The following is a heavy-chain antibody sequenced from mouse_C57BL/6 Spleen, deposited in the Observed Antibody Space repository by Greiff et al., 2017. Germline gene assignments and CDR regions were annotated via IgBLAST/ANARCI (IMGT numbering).Heavy chain of an antibody. V-gene: IGHV5-6*01. CDR2: ISSGGSYT. Sequence: EVKLMESGGDLVKPGGYLKLSCAASGFTFSSYDMSWVRQTPDKRLEWVATISSGGSYTSYHDSVKGRFTISRDNAKNTLYLQLSSLKSEDTAMYDCAKQRGLVYYFDVWGKGTTLTVSS. J-gene: IGHJ1*03. CDR3: AKQRGLVYYFDV. CDR1: GFTFSSYD.